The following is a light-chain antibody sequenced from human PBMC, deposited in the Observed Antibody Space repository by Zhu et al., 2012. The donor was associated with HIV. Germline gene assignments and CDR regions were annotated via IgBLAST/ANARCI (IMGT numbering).Light chain of an antibody. CDR3: QQYSAWPLT. CDR2: GAS. CDR1: QSVSNN. Sequence: DIVMTQSPATLSLLPGGRASLSCRASQSVSNNLAWYQQKPGQAPRLLVYGASTRATDVPARFSGSGSGTDFTLIISTMQSEDFGTYFCQQYSAWPLTFGQGTKVEIK. V-gene: IGKV3-15*01. J-gene: IGKJ1*01.